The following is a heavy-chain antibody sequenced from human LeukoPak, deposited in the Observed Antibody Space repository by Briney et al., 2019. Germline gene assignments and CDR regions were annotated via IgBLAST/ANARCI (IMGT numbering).Heavy chain of an antibody. CDR3: ARGLVIITMIVVVPLPYYFDY. CDR2: INHSGST. J-gene: IGHJ4*02. CDR1: GGSFSGYY. V-gene: IGHV4-34*01. Sequence: PSETLSLTCAVYGGSFSGYYWSWIRQPPGKGLEWTGEINHSGSTNYNPSLKSRVTISVDTSKNQFSLKLSSVTAADTAVYYCARGLVIITMIVVVPLPYYFDYWGQGTLVTVSS. D-gene: IGHD3-22*01.